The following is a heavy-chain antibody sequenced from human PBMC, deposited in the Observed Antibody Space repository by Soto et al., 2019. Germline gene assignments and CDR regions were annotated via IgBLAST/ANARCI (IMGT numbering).Heavy chain of an antibody. Sequence: EVQLVQSGGGLVHPGGSLRLSCEASGFTLSAFWMNWVRQSPRRGLEWVANVNPEGSKMVYVDAVKGRFSVSRDNTQNSAYREMNSLRAEDTVVYYGAGWGNNACYWGQGSLVTVSS. CDR2: VNPEGSKM. V-gene: IGHV3-7*02. J-gene: IGHJ4*02. CDR1: GFTLSAFW. CDR3: AGWGNNACY. D-gene: IGHD3-16*01.